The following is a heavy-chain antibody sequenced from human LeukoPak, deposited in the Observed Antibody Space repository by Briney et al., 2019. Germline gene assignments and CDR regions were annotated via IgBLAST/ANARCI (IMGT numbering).Heavy chain of an antibody. D-gene: IGHD6-19*01. J-gene: IGHJ5*02. CDR1: GGSISSSSYY. Sequence: ASETLSLTCTVSGGSISSSSYYWGWIRQPPGKGLEWIGSIYYSGSTYYNPSLKSRVTISVDTSKNQFSLKLSSVTAADTAVYYCARHPSSGWDHNWFDPWGQGTLVTVSS. CDR2: IYYSGST. V-gene: IGHV4-39*01. CDR3: ARHPSSGWDHNWFDP.